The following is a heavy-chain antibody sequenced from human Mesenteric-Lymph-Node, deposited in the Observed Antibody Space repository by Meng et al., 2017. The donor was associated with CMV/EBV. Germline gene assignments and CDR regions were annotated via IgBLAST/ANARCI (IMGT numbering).Heavy chain of an antibody. J-gene: IGHJ3*02. V-gene: IGHV5-51*01. D-gene: IGHD3-22*01. CDR2: IYPGDSDT. CDR3: ARVLVGSGYYFDAFDI. Sequence: GESLKISCKGSGYSFTSYWIGWVRQMPGKGLEWMGIIYPGDSDTRYSPSFQGQVTISADKSISTAYLQWSSLKASDSAIYYCARVLVGSGYYFDAFDIWGQGATVTVSS. CDR1: GYSFTSYW.